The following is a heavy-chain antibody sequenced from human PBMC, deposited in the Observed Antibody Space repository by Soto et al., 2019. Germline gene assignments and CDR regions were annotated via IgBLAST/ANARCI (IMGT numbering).Heavy chain of an antibody. V-gene: IGHV4-59*01. CDR1: GGSITNYY. D-gene: IGHD6-19*01. CDR2: IHYSGSA. J-gene: IGHJ5*01. Sequence: PSETLSLTSTVSGGSITNYYWTWIRQAPGKGLEWIGDIHYSGSANNNPSLKSRLTISVDKSRNQFSLNLKSVTAADTAVYFCARGAGTVTAGGVAFDSWGQGILVTVSS. CDR3: ARGAGTVTAGGVAFDS.